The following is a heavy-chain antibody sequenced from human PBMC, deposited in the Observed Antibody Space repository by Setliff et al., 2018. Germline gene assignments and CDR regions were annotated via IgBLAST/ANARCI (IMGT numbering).Heavy chain of an antibody. CDR2: FHTGGAT. J-gene: IGHJ6*03. V-gene: IGHV4-61*09. CDR1: GGSISSGGFY. CDR3: AGGTIVAPGGYFYYMDV. D-gene: IGHD6-6*01. Sequence: SETLSLTCSVSGGSISSGGFYWSWIRQSAGRGLEWIGHFHTGGATGYNLSLKSRVTISLDSSKNQFSLRLSSVTAADAAVYFCAGGTIVAPGGYFYYMDVWGKGATVTVSS.